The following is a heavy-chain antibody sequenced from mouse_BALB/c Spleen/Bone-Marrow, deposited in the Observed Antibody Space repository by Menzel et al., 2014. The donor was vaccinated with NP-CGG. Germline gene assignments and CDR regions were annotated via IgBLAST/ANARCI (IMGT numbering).Heavy chain of an antibody. CDR2: IYPVDGNT. V-gene: IGHV1-82*01. J-gene: IGHJ1*01. Sequence: QVQLKDSGPGLVKPGASVKISCRASGYVFSSSWMNWVKQRPGQGLEWIGRIYPVDGNTNYNGKFKGKATLTADTSSSTAYMQISSLTSVDSAVYFCARRRTFITSVVDYFDVWGAGTTVTVSS. CDR1: GYVFSSSW. D-gene: IGHD1-1*02. CDR3: ARRRTFITSVVDYFDV.